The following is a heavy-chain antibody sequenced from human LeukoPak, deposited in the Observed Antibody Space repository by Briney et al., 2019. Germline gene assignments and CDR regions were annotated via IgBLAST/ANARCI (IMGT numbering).Heavy chain of an antibody. CDR2: ISGSGSTI. D-gene: IGHD6-19*01. CDR3: AGLVLDY. J-gene: IGHJ4*02. V-gene: IGHV3-48*03. Sequence: GGSLRLSCAASGFTFRSYEMAWVRQAPGKGLEWVSYISGSGSTIYYTDSVKGRFTISRDNAKNSLYLQMNSLRAEDTAVYYGAGLVLDYWGQGTLVTVSS. CDR1: GFTFRSYE.